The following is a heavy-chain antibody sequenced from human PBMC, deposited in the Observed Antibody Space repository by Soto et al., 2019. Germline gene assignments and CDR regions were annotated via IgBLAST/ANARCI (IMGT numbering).Heavy chain of an antibody. V-gene: IGHV4-59*08. Sequence: QVQLQESGPGLVKPSETLSLTCTVSGGSISSYYWSWIRQPPGKGLEWIGYIYYSGSTNYNPSLTSRVTISVDTSKNQFSLKLSSVTAADTAVYYCARRYGDGFDIWGQGTMVTVSS. D-gene: IGHD1-20*01. CDR3: ARRYGDGFDI. CDR2: IYYSGST. CDR1: GGSISSYY. J-gene: IGHJ3*02.